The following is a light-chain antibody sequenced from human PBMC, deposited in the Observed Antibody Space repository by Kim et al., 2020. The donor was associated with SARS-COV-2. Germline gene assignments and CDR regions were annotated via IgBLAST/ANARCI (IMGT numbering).Light chain of an antibody. J-gene: IGLJ1*01. CDR2: RDN. CDR3: QAWDSSTFYV. Sequence: SYKLTQPPSVSVSPGQTVSITCSGDKLGDKYVSWYQQRPGQSPALVIYRDNKRPSGIPERFSGSNSGNTATLTISGTHAMDEADYYCQAWDSSTFYVFGTGTKVTVL. CDR1: KLGDKY. V-gene: IGLV3-1*01.